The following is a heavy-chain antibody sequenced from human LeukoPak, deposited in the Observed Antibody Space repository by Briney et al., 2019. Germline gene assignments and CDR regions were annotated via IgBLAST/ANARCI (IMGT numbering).Heavy chain of an antibody. J-gene: IGHJ4*02. CDR1: GGSFSGYY. D-gene: IGHD4-23*01. CDR3: ARGRAVTRDFDY. V-gene: IGHV4-34*01. Sequence: SETLSLTCAVYGGSFSGYYWNWIRQPPGKGLEWIGEINHSGSTNYNPSLKSRVTLSVDTSGNQFSLKLSSVTAADTAVYYCARGRAVTRDFDYWGQGTLVRVSS. CDR2: INHSGST.